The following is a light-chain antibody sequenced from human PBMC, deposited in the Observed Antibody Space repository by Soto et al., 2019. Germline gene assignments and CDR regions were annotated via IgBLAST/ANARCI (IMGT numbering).Light chain of an antibody. V-gene: IGKV3-11*01. Sequence: EIVLTQSPATLSLSPGERATLSCRASQSLNSYLAWFQQKPGQAPRLLIYDASNRATGIPARFSGSRSGTDFTLTISSLEPADFAVYYCQQRRDWPLTFGGGTKVEIK. CDR3: QQRRDWPLT. J-gene: IGKJ4*01. CDR1: QSLNSY. CDR2: DAS.